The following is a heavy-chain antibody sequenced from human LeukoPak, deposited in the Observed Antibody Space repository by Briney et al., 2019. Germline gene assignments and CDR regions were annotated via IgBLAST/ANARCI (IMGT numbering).Heavy chain of an antibody. J-gene: IGHJ4*02. D-gene: IGHD5-24*01. CDR2: IYYSGST. CDR1: GGSISSYY. CDR3: ARVGRGRDGYKSGFDY. Sequence: SETLSLTCAVSGGSISSYYWSWIRQPPGKGLEWIGYIYYSGSTNYNPSLKSRVTISVDTSKNQFSLKLSSVTAADTAVYYCARVGRGRDGYKSGFDYWGQGTLVTVSS. V-gene: IGHV4-59*01.